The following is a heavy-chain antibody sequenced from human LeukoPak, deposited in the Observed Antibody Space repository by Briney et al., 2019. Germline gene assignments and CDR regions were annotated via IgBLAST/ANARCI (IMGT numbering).Heavy chain of an antibody. CDR2: IYYTGNT. J-gene: IGHJ5*02. CDR1: GGSITKSTSY. D-gene: IGHD1-26*01. CDR3: ARQRRSGVGATDNWFDP. V-gene: IGHV4-39*01. Sequence: SETLSLTCTVSGGSITKSTSYWGWVRQSPGKGLEWIGNIYYTGNTYYSPSLKSRVTVSVDTSKNQFSLRLTSVTATDTALYYCARQRRSGVGATDNWFDPWGQGTLVTVSS.